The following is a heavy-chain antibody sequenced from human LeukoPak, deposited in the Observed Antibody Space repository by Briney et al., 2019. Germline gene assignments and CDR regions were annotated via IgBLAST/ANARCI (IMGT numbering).Heavy chain of an antibody. CDR2: TSSSDAGT. D-gene: IGHD2-21*01. J-gene: IGHJ4*02. CDR3: AKAPVTSCRGAYCYPFDS. V-gene: IGHV3-23*01. Sequence: GGSLRLSCAASGFTLSTYAMSWVRQTPGKGLEWVAATSSSDAGTYHADSVRGRFTISRDNSKNTLYLQMNSLRAEDAALYFCAKAPVTSCRGAYCYPFDSWGQGTLVTVSS. CDR1: GFTLSTYA.